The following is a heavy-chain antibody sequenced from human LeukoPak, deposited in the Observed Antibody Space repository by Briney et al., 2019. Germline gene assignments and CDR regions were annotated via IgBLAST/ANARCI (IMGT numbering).Heavy chain of an antibody. J-gene: IGHJ4*02. V-gene: IGHV3-48*01. Sequence: PGGSLRLSCAASGFTFSTYSMTWVRQAPGKGLEWVSYISSSSSTIYYADSVKGRFTISRDNAKNSLYLQMNSLRAEDTAAYYCARVDCSSTSCYTPYYWGQGTLVTVSS. CDR2: ISSSSSTI. D-gene: IGHD2-2*02. CDR3: ARVDCSSTSCYTPYY. CDR1: GFTFSTYS.